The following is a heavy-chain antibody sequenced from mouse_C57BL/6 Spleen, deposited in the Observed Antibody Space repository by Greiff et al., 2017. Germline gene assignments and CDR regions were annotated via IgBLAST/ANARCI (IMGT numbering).Heavy chain of an antibody. D-gene: IGHD2-5*01. J-gene: IGHJ2*01. CDR3: ARRTSYYSNYFDY. CDR2: IYPGSGST. CDR1: GYTFTSYW. V-gene: IGHV1-55*01. Sequence: QVQLKQSGAELVKPGASVKMSCKASGYTFTSYWITWVKQRPGQGLEWIGDIYPGSGSTNYNEKFKSKATLTVDTSSSTAYMQLSSLTSEDSAVYYCARRTSYYSNYFDYWGQGTTLTVSS.